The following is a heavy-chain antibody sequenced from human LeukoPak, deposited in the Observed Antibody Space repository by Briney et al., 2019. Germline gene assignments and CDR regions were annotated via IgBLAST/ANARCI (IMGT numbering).Heavy chain of an antibody. CDR3: ASLGPMVRGVFDYYGMDV. CDR2: ISAYNGNT. Sequence: ASVKVSCKASGYTFTSYGISWVRQAPGQGLEWMGWISAYNGNTNYAQKFQGRVTITADKSTSTAYMELSSLRSEDTAVYYCASLGPMVRGVFDYYGMDVWGQGTTVTVSS. J-gene: IGHJ6*02. CDR1: GYTFTSYG. V-gene: IGHV1-18*01. D-gene: IGHD3-10*01.